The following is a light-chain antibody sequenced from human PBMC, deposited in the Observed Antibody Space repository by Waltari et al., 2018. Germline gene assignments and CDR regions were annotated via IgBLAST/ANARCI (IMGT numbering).Light chain of an antibody. V-gene: IGKV3-15*01. CDR3: QQYNNWPQT. CDR1: QSVGDK. Sequence: EIEMTQSPATLSVSPGERATPSCRASQSVGDKLAWYQQKPGQAPRLLIYTTSIRATGIPAMFSGSGSGTEFTLTISSLQSEDFAVYHCQQYNNWPQTFGQGTKVEIK. J-gene: IGKJ1*01. CDR2: TTS.